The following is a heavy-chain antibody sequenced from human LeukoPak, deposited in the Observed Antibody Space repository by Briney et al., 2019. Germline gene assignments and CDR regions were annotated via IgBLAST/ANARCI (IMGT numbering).Heavy chain of an antibody. Sequence: GALRLSCAASGFPFSSFAMHWVRQAPGKGLEWVAVILYDGSDKYYGDSVKGPFTISRDNSKNTLYLQMNSLRAEDTAVYSCARDLNSGSNFYYYGMDVWGQGTTVTVSS. D-gene: IGHD1-26*01. J-gene: IGHJ6*02. CDR3: ARDLNSGSNFYYYGMDV. CDR1: GFPFSSFA. CDR2: ILYDGSDK. V-gene: IGHV3-30*04.